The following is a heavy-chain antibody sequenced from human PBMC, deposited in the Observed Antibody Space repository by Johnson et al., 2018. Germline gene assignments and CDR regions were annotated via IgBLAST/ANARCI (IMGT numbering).Heavy chain of an antibody. D-gene: IGHD2-15*01. V-gene: IGHV1-8*01. CDR2: MNPNSGNT. Sequence: QVQLVQSGAEVKKPGASVKVSCKASGYTFTSYDINWVRQATGQGLEWMGWMNPNSGNTGYAQKFQGRVTMTRNTSISTAYMELSSLRSEDTAVYYCARGRGYCGGGSCYSGYYYMDVWGKGTTVTVSS. CDR3: ARGRGYCGGGSCYSGYYYMDV. CDR1: GYTFTSYD. J-gene: IGHJ6*03.